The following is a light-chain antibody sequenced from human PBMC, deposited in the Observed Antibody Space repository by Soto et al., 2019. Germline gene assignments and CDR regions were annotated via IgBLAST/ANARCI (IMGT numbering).Light chain of an antibody. CDR1: QNILNSPDKRNY. V-gene: IGKV4-1*01. CDR3: QQYYSGPQIT. Sequence: DIVMTQSPDSLVVSLGERATINCRSSQNILNSPDKRNYLAWYQQKSGQPPKLLIYWASTRESGVPVRFSGSGAGTDFTLTIRSLQAEDVAVYYWQQYYSGPQITFGGGTKVEIK. J-gene: IGKJ4*01. CDR2: WAS.